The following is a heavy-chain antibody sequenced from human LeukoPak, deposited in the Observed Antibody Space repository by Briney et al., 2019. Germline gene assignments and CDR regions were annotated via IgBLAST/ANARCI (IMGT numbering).Heavy chain of an antibody. CDR3: ARDIGGSYSAIDY. CDR1: GFTFSFYS. J-gene: IGHJ4*02. V-gene: IGHV3-21*05. D-gene: IGHD1-26*01. Sequence: GGSLRLSCAGSGFTFSFYSLNWVRQAPGRGLEWVSFISGSGSDIFYADSVKGRFTISRDNAKNSVSLQMDSLRGDDTAVYYCARDIGGSYSAIDYWGQGTLVAVSS. CDR2: ISGSGSDI.